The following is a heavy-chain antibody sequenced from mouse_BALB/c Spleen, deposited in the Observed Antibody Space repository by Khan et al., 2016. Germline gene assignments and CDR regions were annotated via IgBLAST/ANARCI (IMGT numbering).Heavy chain of an antibody. J-gene: IGHJ1*01. Sequence: EVKLHESGGGLVQPGGSVKLSCEASGFDFSSYWMHWVQQGPGQGLEWIGYINPDSGSTNYTQTLKDKVTITRDNATSTVYLQLSNVTSEDSALYYCASNYEYFDVWGPGTTLTVSS. V-gene: IGHV4-1*02. CDR2: INPDSGST. CDR1: GFDFSSYW. CDR3: ASNYEYFDV. D-gene: IGHD1-1*01.